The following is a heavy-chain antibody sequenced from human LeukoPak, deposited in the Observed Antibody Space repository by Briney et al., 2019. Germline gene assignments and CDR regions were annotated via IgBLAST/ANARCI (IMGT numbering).Heavy chain of an antibody. J-gene: IGHJ5*02. V-gene: IGHV4-34*01. CDR3: ASGGSIAVAGTKKNWFDP. CDR2: INHSGST. D-gene: IGHD6-19*01. Sequence: SETLSLTCAVYGGSFSGYYWSWIRQPPGKGLEWIGEINHSGSTNYNPSLKSRVTISVDTSKNQFSLKLGSVTAADTAVYYCASGGSIAVAGTKKNWFDPWGQGTLVTVSS. CDR1: GGSFSGYY.